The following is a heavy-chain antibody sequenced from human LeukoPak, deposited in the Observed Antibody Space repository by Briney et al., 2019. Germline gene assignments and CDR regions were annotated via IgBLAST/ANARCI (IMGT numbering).Heavy chain of an antibody. CDR1: GFTFSSYA. CDR3: ARVYIEMATIRRKGRYYFDY. V-gene: IGHV3-30-3*01. D-gene: IGHD5-24*01. J-gene: IGHJ4*02. Sequence: GGSLRLSCAASGFTFSSYAMHWVRQAPGKGLEWVAVISYDGSNKYYADSVKGRFTISRDNSKNTLYLQMNSLRAEDTAVYYCARVYIEMATIRRKGRYYFDYWGQGTLVTVSS. CDR2: ISYDGSNK.